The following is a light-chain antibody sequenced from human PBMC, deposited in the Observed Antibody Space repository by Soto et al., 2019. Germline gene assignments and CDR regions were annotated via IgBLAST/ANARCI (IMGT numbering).Light chain of an antibody. CDR2: RHN. CDR1: SSNIGSNY. CDR3: AAWDDSLSGVV. Sequence: QSVLTQPPSASGTPGQRVTISCSGSSSNIGSNYVYWYQQLPGTAPKLIIYRHNQRPSGVPDRFSGSKSGTSASLAISGLRSEDVADYYCAAWDDSLSGVVFGGGTKLTVL. V-gene: IGLV1-47*01. J-gene: IGLJ2*01.